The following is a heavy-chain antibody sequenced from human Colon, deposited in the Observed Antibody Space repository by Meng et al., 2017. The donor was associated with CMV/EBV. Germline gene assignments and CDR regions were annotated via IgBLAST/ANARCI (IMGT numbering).Heavy chain of an antibody. CDR2: IFYTGDT. J-gene: IGHJ4*02. Sequence: SGGYSWSWIRQHPGKGLEWIGYIFYTGDTYYIPSLKSRLTISVDTSKNQFSLRLSSVTAADTAVYYCARVNRLYDLLTGYYPNYFDYWGQGTLVTVSS. CDR1: SGGYS. V-gene: IGHV4-31*02. D-gene: IGHD3-9*01. CDR3: ARVNRLYDLLTGYYPNYFDY.